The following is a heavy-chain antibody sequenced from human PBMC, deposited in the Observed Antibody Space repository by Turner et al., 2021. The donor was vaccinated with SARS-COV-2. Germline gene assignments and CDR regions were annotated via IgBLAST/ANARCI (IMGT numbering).Heavy chain of an antibody. CDR3: ARDLMEVGGMDV. Sequence: EVQLVESGGGLIQAGGSLRLPCAASGFTVSSNYMSWVRQAPGKGLEWVSVIYSGGSTYYADSVKGRFTISRDNSKNTLYLQMNSLRAEDTAVYYCARDLMEVGGMDVWGQGTTVTVSS. CDR1: GFTVSSNY. J-gene: IGHJ6*02. V-gene: IGHV3-53*01. D-gene: IGHD3-3*01. CDR2: IYSGGST.